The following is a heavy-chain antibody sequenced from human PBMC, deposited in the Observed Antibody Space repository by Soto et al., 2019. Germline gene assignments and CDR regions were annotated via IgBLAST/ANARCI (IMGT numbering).Heavy chain of an antibody. J-gene: IGHJ4*02. Sequence: SETLSLTCAVSGASISGSYYYWAWLRQSPGKGPEWIGSVFYTGFTSYNPSLESRVSVSVDTSKSQFSLKLSAVTAADTAVYYCAASQKGYNWNYFDNWGQGDLVTVSS. CDR3: AASQKGYNWNYFDN. V-gene: IGHV4-39*01. CDR2: VFYTGFT. CDR1: GASISGSYYY. D-gene: IGHD1-20*01.